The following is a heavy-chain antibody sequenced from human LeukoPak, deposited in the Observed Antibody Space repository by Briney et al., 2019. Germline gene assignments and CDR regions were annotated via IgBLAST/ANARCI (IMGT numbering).Heavy chain of an antibody. V-gene: IGHV1-46*01. J-gene: IGHJ6*03. CDR3: ARGRGALRTSSYYYMDV. CDR1: VYTFTIYY. CDR2: INPSCCST. Sequence: ASVKVSCKASVYTFTIYYMHWVLQAPGQGLEGMGIINPSCCSTIYAQNFQGRVTMTRDMSTGTVYMELSSLRYEDPDVYYCARGRGALRTSSYYYMDVWGKGPTVTVSS. D-gene: IGHD4-17*01.